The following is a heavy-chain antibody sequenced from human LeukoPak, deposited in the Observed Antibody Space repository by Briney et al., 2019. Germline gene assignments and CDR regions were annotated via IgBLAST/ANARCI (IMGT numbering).Heavy chain of an antibody. D-gene: IGHD7-27*01. CDR3: ARGYQALTGDGFDAFDI. CDR2: ISAYNGNT. V-gene: IGHV1-18*01. Sequence: ASVKVSCKTSNYTFNNYGISWVRQAPGQGLEWMGWISAYNGNTHYVQKLQGRVTMTRGPSTSTAYMELRSLRSDDTAVYYCARGYQALTGDGFDAFDIWGQGTMVTVSS. J-gene: IGHJ3*02. CDR1: NYTFNNYG.